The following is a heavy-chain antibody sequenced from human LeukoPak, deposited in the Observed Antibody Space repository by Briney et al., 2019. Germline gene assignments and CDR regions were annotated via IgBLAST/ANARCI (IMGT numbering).Heavy chain of an antibody. D-gene: IGHD1-26*01. Sequence: SETLSLTCTVSGGSISSHYWSWIRQPPGKGLEWIGYIYYSGSTNYNPSPKSRVTISVDTPKNQFSLKLSSVTAADTAVYYCARVVGATYFDYWGQGTLVTVSS. CDR2: IYYSGST. J-gene: IGHJ4*02. CDR1: GGSISSHY. CDR3: ARVVGATYFDY. V-gene: IGHV4-59*11.